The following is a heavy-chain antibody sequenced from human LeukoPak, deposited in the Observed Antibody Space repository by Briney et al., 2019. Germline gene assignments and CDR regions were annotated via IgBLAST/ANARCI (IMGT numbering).Heavy chain of an antibody. CDR3: ARDRVVGAPVPGGFDY. CDR1: GFTFSNYW. J-gene: IGHJ4*02. D-gene: IGHD2-15*01. CDR2: IKQDGSEK. Sequence: GGSLRLSCAASGFTFSNYWMNWVRQTPGKGLEWVANIKQDGSEKLYVDSVKGRFTISRDNAKNSLFLQMNSLRAEDTAVYYCARDRVVGAPVPGGFDYWGQGTLVTVSS. V-gene: IGHV3-7*01.